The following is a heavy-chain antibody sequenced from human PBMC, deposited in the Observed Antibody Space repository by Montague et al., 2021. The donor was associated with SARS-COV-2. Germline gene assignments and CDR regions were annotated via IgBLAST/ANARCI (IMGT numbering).Heavy chain of an antibody. CDR2: NYLHGNA. J-gene: IGHJ4*02. CDR1: GYFIGTGYY. D-gene: IGHD2-21*02. V-gene: IGHV4-38-2*02. Sequence: SETLSLTCSVSGYFIGTGYYWGRIRQSPGKGLEWIGSNYLHGNAYYNPSLNSRVTISLDTPNNQFSLRLTSVTTSDTAVYYCARGRVTRAGFDYWGQGIRVIVSS. CDR3: ARGRVTRAGFDY.